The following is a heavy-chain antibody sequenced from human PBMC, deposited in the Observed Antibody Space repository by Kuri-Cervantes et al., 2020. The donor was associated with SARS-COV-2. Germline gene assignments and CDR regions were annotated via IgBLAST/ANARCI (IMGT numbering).Heavy chain of an antibody. D-gene: IGHD1-26*01. CDR1: GGSISSRRYY. J-gene: IGHJ6*03. Sequence: SETLSLTCTVTGGSISSRRYYWGWIRQPPGKGLEWIGYVSYNGRTNYNPSLRSRVTISADTSKNQFSLKLSSVTAADTAVYYCARGVSGAYRSYKYYIDVWGNGTTVTVSS. CDR3: ARGVSGAYRSYKYYIDV. CDR2: VSYNGRT. V-gene: IGHV4-61*01.